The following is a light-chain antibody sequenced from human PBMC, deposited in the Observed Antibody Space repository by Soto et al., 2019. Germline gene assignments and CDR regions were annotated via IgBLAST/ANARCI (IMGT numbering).Light chain of an antibody. CDR2: AAS. CDR1: QGISSY. Sequence: AIRMTQSPSSFSASTGDRVTITCRASQGISSYLAWYQQKPGKAPKLLIYAASTLQSGVPSRFSGSGSGTDFTLTISCLRSEDFATYYCQQYYSYPRTFGGGTKVDIK. CDR3: QQYYSYPRT. J-gene: IGKJ4*01. V-gene: IGKV1-8*01.